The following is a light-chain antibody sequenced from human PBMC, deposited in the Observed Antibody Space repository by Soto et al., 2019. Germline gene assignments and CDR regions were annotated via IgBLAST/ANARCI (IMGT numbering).Light chain of an antibody. CDR1: QSISSW. V-gene: IGKV1-5*01. CDR2: DAS. J-gene: IGKJ3*01. Sequence: DILMTQSPSTLSASVGDRVTITCRASQSISSWLAWYQQKPGQAPKLLIYDASTLESGVPSRFSGSGSGTEFTLTISSLQPDDFATYYCQHYNRFFGPGTKVDIK. CDR3: QHYNRF.